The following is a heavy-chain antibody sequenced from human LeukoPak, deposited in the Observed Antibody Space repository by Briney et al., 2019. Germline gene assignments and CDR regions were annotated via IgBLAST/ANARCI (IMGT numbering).Heavy chain of an antibody. CDR2: IYGGGNT. V-gene: IGHV3-53*01. D-gene: IGHD5-24*01. Sequence: GGSLRLSCSFSGLIASSNYMAWGRQAPGKGLQWISFIYGGGNTLYADSVMGRFSISRDNSKTTLYLQMNSLRAEDTAVYYCATGGRSGMAFDFWGQGTLVTVSS. CDR1: GLIASSNY. J-gene: IGHJ4*02. CDR3: ATGGRSGMAFDF.